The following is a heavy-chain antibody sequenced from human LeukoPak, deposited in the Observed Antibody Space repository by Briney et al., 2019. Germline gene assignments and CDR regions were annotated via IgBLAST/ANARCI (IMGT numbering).Heavy chain of an antibody. CDR2: IYTSGST. V-gene: IGHV4-4*07. CDR3: ARETDGLGYYYYGMDV. D-gene: IGHD5-24*01. Sequence: SKTLSLTCTVSGGSISSYYWSWIRQPAGKGLEWIGRIYTSGSTNYNPSLKSRVTMSVDTSKNQFSLKLSSVTAADTAVYYCARETDGLGYYYYGMDVWGQGTTVTVSS. J-gene: IGHJ6*02. CDR1: GGSISSYY.